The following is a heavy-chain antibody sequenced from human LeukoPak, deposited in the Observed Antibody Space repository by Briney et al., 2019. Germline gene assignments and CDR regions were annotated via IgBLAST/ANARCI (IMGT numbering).Heavy chain of an antibody. CDR2: ISGSGGST. V-gene: IGHV3-23*01. D-gene: IGHD1-7*01. J-gene: IGHJ4*02. CDR3: ARKAQYNGHYPLDY. CDR1: GGSISSSSYF. Sequence: PSETLSLTCTVSGGSISSSSYFWGWIRQPPGKGLEWVSAISGSGGSTYYADSVKGRFTISRDSSKNTLFLQMNSLRAEDTALYFCARKAQYNGHYPLDYWGQGTLVTVSS.